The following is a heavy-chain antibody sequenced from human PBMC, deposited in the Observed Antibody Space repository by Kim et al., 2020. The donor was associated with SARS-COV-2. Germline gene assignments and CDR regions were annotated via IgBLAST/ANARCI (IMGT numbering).Heavy chain of an antibody. CDR1: GYTFTNYA. Sequence: ASVKVSCKASGYTFTNYAINWVRQAPGQGLEWMGWINTNTGNPTYALAFTGRLVFSLDTSVSTPYLQISSLKPQDTAVYYCARDPVEPASQGTYYASGTWGQGTLVTVSS. V-gene: IGHV7-4-1*02. CDR2: INTNTGNP. D-gene: IGHD3-10*01. CDR3: ARDPVEPASQGTYYASGT. J-gene: IGHJ4*02.